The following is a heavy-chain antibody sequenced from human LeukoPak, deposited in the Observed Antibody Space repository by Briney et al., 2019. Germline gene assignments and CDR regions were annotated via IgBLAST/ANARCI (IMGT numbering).Heavy chain of an antibody. CDR3: AREGRIAAAGT. J-gene: IGHJ4*02. D-gene: IGHD6-13*01. CDR2: IYYSGST. Sequence: SETLSLTCTVSGGSISSSSYYWGWIRQPPGKGLEWIGSIYYSGSTYYNPSLKSRVTISVDTSKNQFSLKLSSVTAADTAVYYCAREGRIAAAGTWGQGTLVTVSS. CDR1: GGSISSSSYY. V-gene: IGHV4-39*07.